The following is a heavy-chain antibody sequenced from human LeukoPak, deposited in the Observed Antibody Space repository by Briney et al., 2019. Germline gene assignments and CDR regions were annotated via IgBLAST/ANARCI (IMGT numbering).Heavy chain of an antibody. V-gene: IGHV3-30*02. D-gene: IGHD3-9*01. CDR1: GFTFSSYG. J-gene: IGHJ4*02. CDR2: IRYDGSNK. CDR3: AKPRLRYFDWLSSLDY. Sequence: GGSLRLSCAASGFTFSSYGMHWVRQAPGKGLEWVAFIRYDGSNKYYADSVKGRFTISRDNSKNTLYLQMNSLRAEDTAVYYCAKPRLRYFDWLSSLDYWGQGTLVTVSS.